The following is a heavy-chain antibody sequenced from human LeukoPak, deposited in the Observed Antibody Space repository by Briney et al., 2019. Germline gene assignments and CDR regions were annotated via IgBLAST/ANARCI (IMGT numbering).Heavy chain of an antibody. V-gene: IGHV3-30*02. D-gene: IGHD3-9*01. CDR1: GFTFSSYG. J-gene: IGHJ4*02. CDR2: IRYDGSNK. CDR3: AKPRLRYFDWLSSLDY. Sequence: GGSLRLSCAASGFTFSSYGMHWVRQAPGKGLEWVAFIRYDGSNKYYADSVKGRFTISRDNSKNTLYLQMNSLRAEDTAVYYCAKPRLRYFDWLSSLDYWGQGTLVTVSS.